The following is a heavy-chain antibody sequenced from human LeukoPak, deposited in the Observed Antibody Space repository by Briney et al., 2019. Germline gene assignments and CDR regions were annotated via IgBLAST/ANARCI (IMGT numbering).Heavy chain of an antibody. CDR1: GGSFSGYY. D-gene: IGHD2-8*01. CDR2: INHSGST. V-gene: IGHV4-34*01. Sequence: SETLSLTCAVYGGSFSGYYWSWIRQPPGKGLEWIGEINHSGSTNYNPSLKSRVTISVDTSKNQFSLKLSSVTAADTAVYYCARVGCSTGVCYNRYYYYYMDVWGKGTTVTVSS. J-gene: IGHJ6*03. CDR3: ARVGCSTGVCYNRYYYYYMDV.